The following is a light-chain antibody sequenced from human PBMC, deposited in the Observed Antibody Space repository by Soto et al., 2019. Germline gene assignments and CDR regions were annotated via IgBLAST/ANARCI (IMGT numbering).Light chain of an antibody. J-gene: IGKJ5*01. CDR2: DAS. CDR1: QSISSW. Sequence: IQLTQSPSTLSASVGDRVTITCRASQSISSWLAWYQQKPGKAPKLLIYDASSLESGVPSRFSGSGSGTDFTLTISSLQPEDFATYYCQQFNNYPTFGQGTRLEIK. V-gene: IGKV1-5*01. CDR3: QQFNNYPT.